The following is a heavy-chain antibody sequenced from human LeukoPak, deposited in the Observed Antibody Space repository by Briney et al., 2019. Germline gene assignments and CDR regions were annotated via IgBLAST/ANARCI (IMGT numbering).Heavy chain of an antibody. CDR2: MNPNSGNT. J-gene: IGHJ5*02. CDR3: ARDRLGYWSGGSCYWKGASWFDP. V-gene: IGHV1-8*01. Sequence: GASVKVSCKAAGYTFTSYDINWVRQATGQGLEWMGWMNPNSGNTGYAQKFQGRVTMTRNPSISTAYMELSSLRSDDTAVYYCARDRLGYWSGGSCYWKGASWFDPWGQGTLVTVSS. CDR1: GYTFTSYD. D-gene: IGHD2-15*01.